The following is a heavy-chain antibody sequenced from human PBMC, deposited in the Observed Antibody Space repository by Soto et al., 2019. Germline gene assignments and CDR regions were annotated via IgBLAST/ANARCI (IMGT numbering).Heavy chain of an antibody. CDR1: GFIFNSYV. Sequence: GGSLRLSCAASGFIFNSYVMSWVRQAPGKGLEWVSAISTSGGATHYADSVKGRFSISRDNSNYTLYLQMNSLRAEDTDVYYCAKVRVVVVPAPLDVWGQGTTVTV. CDR2: ISTSGGAT. J-gene: IGHJ6*02. V-gene: IGHV3-23*01. CDR3: AKVRVVVVPAPLDV. D-gene: IGHD2-2*01.